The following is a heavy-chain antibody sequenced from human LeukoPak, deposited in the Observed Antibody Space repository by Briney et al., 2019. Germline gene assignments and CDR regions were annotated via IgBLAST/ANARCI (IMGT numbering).Heavy chain of an antibody. V-gene: IGHV3-21*01. J-gene: IGHJ4*02. D-gene: IGHD6-13*01. CDR2: ISSSSSYI. CDR1: GFTFSSYS. Sequence: PGGSLRLSCAASGFTFSSYSMNWVRQAPGKGLEWVSSISSSSSYIYYADSEKGRFTISRDNAKNSLYLQMNSLRAEDTAVYYCAREVQLVPDYWGQGTLVTVSS. CDR3: AREVQLVPDY.